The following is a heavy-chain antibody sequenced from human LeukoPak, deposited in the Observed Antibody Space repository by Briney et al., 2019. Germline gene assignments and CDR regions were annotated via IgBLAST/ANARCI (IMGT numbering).Heavy chain of an antibody. Sequence: GGSLRLSCVASGFTFNTYDMHWVRQATGKGLEWVSTIGSAGDTYYPGSVKGRFTISRESAKNSLYLQMTSLRAGDTAVYYRAREVVGATIDYWGQGTLVTVSS. V-gene: IGHV3-13*01. CDR3: AREVVGATIDY. J-gene: IGHJ4*02. CDR2: IGSAGDT. D-gene: IGHD1-26*01. CDR1: GFTFNTYD.